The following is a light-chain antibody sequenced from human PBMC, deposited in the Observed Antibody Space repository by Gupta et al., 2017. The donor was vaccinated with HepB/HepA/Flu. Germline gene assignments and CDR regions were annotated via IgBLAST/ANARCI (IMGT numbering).Light chain of an antibody. J-gene: IGKJ1*01. CDR3: QQYNSWPQA. CDR2: GSS. CDR1: ESVGRN. Sequence: ELVMTQSPATLSVSPGERVTLSCRASESVGRNLAWYQQKPGQAPRLLIFGSSTRATGFPSRFSASGSGTEFTLTISSLQSEDFAIYYCQQYNSWPQAFGQGSKVEIK. V-gene: IGKV3-15*01.